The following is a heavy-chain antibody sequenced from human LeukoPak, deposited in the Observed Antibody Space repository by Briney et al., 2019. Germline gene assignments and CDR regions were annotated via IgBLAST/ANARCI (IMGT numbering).Heavy chain of an antibody. D-gene: IGHD2-15*01. CDR3: ARWGLLVGAANCFDP. CDR1: GGSISSGGYY. Sequence: PSQTLSLTCTVSGGSISSGGYYWSWIRQHPGRGLEWIGYIYYSGSTYYNPSLKSRVTISVDTSKNHFSLKLSTVTAADTAVYYCARWGLLVGAANCFDPWGQGTLVTVSS. J-gene: IGHJ5*02. V-gene: IGHV4-31*03. CDR2: IYYSGST.